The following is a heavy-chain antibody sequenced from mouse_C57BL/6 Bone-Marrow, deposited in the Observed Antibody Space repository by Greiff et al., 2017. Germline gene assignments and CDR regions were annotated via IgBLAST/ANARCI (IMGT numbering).Heavy chain of an antibody. D-gene: IGHD2-10*02. J-gene: IGHJ1*03. CDR3: ARMWYGNYSYWYFDV. CDR1: GFSLSTFGMG. V-gene: IGHV8-8*01. CDR2: IWWDDDK. Sequence: QVTLKESGPGILQPSQTLSLTCSFSGFSLSTFGMGVGWLRQPSGKGLEWLAHIWWDDDKYYHAALKSRLTISKYTSKNQLFLKISNVVTADTSTYYGARMWYGNYSYWYFDVWGTGTTVTVSS.